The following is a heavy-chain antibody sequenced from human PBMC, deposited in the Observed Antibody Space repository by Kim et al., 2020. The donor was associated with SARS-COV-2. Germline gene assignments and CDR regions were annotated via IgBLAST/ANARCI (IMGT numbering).Heavy chain of an antibody. CDR3: STDLAPWLASRYFYGMD. V-gene: IGHV3-30-3*01. D-gene: IGHD6-19*01. CDR2: ISYDGSNK. Sequence: GGSLRLSCVASGFTFRNYALHLFRQAPGKGPERVSVISYDGSNKYYADSVKCRFTIPRDNSKDTRYLPINSMRSDDKALYYCSTDLAPWLASRYFYGMD. CDR1: GFTFRNYA. J-gene: IGHJ6*01.